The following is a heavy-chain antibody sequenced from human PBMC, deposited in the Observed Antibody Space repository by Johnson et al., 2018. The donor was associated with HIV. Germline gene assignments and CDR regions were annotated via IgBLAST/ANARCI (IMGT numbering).Heavy chain of an antibody. CDR1: GFTFSSYD. J-gene: IGHJ3*02. V-gene: IGHV3-13*01. CDR3: ARQHYYGSSGQGGGLDI. D-gene: IGHD3-22*01. Sequence: VQLVESGGGLVQPGGSLRLSCAASGFTFSSYDMHWVRQATGKGLEWVSAIGTAGDTYYPGSVKGRFTISRENAKNSLYMEMNSLRAEDTALYYCARQHYYGSSGQGGGLDIGGQGTMVTVSS. CDR2: IGTAGDT.